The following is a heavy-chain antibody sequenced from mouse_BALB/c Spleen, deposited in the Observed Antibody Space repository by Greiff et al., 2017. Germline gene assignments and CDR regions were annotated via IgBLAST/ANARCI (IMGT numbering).Heavy chain of an antibody. CDR1: GYTFTDYN. V-gene: IGHV1S29*02. J-gene: IGHJ3*01. D-gene: IGHD2-10*01. CDR3: ARPAYYGNYWFAY. CDR2: IYPYNGGT. Sequence: EVQLQQSGPELVKPGASVKISCKASGYTFTDYNMHWVKQSHGKSLEWIGYIYPYNGGTGYNQKFKSKATLTVDNSSSTAYMELRSLTSEDSVVYYCARPAYYGNYWFAYWGQGTLVTVSA.